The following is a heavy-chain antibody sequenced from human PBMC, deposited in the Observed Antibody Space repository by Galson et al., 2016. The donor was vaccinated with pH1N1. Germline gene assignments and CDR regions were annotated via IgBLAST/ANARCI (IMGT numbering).Heavy chain of an antibody. Sequence: TLSLTCTVSGGSISSGGYYWSWIRQHPGKGLEWIGYIYYTGSTYYNPSLKSRVIISVDTSKNQVSLNLSSVTAADTAVYYCVRAYYDSSPRNWFDPWGRGTLVTVSS. CDR3: VRAYYDSSPRNWFDP. V-gene: IGHV4-31*03. CDR2: IYYTGST. CDR1: GGSISSGGYY. J-gene: IGHJ5*02. D-gene: IGHD3-22*01.